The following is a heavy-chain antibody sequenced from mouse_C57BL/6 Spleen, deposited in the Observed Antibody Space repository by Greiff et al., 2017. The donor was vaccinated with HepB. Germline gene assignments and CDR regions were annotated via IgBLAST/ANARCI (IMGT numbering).Heavy chain of an antibody. J-gene: IGHJ1*03. CDR2: ISSGGSYT. V-gene: IGHV5-6*02. CDR1: GFTFSSYG. D-gene: IGHD1-1*01. Sequence: EVKLVEPGGDLVKPGGSLKLSCAASGFTFSSYGMSWVRQTPDKRLEWVATISSGGSYTYYPDSVKGRFTISRDNAKNTLYLQLSSLKSEDTAMYYCARHFFTTVVATDWYFDVWGTGTTVTVSS. CDR3: ARHFFTTVVATDWYFDV.